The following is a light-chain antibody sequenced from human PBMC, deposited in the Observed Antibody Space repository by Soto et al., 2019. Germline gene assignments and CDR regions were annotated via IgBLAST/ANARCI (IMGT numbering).Light chain of an antibody. V-gene: IGKV1-5*03. CDR2: KTS. CDR1: QTISSW. J-gene: IGKJ1*01. CDR3: QQYDSDSGT. Sequence: DIQMTQSPSTLSASVGDRVTITCRASQTISSWLAWYPQKPGKAPKLLIYKTSSLDSGVPSRFSGSGSGTEFTLTISGLQADDFATYDCQQYDSDSGTFGQWTKVDIK.